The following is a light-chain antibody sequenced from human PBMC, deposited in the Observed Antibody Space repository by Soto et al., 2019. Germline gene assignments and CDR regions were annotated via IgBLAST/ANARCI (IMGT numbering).Light chain of an antibody. Sequence: EIVLTQSPGTLSLSPGERATLSCRASQSVRSSYLAWYQQKPGQAPRLLIYGASSRATGIPDRFSGSGSGTSFTLTISRPEPEDFAVYYCQQYGSSPWTFGQGTKVEIK. J-gene: IGKJ1*01. CDR3: QQYGSSPWT. CDR2: GAS. V-gene: IGKV3-20*01. CDR1: QSVRSSY.